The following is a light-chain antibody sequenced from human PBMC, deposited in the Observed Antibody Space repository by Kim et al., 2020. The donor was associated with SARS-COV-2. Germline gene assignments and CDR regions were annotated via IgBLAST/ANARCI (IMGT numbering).Light chain of an antibody. V-gene: IGKV1-27*01. CDR1: QGISNY. Sequence: ASVRDRVTITCRASQGISNYLASYQQKPGTVPILLIYNALALQSGVPSRFSGSGSGTDFTLTISSLQPDDVATYYCQKYNSAPWTFGQGTKVDIK. CDR3: QKYNSAPWT. J-gene: IGKJ1*01. CDR2: NAL.